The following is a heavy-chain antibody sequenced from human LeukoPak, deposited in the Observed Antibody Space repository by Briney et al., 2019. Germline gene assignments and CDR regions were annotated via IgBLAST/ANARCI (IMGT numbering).Heavy chain of an antibody. J-gene: IGHJ4*02. V-gene: IGHV3-23*01. CDR2: ISGSGGST. CDR3: AGDTIVVPAGMGYYENSGYLFEY. CDR1: GFTFSSYA. D-gene: IGHD3-22*01. Sequence: GGSLRLSCAASGFTFSSYAMSWVRQAPGKGLEWVSAISGSGGSTYYADSVKGRFTISRDNSKNTLYLQMNSLRAEDTAVYYCAGDTIVVPAGMGYYENSGYLFEYWGQGTLVTVSS.